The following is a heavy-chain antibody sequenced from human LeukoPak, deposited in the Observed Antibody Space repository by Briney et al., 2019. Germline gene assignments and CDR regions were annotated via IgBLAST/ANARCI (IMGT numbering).Heavy chain of an antibody. CDR1: GFTFSSYA. V-gene: IGHV3-64D*06. CDR2: ISSIGGST. Sequence: GGSLRLSCSASGFTFSSYAMHWVRQAPGKGLEYVSAISSIGGSTYYADSVKGRFTISRDNSKNTLYLQMSALRAEDTAVYYCVKENSENYYGGDDYWGQGTLVTVSS. J-gene: IGHJ4*02. CDR3: VKENSENYYGGDDY. D-gene: IGHD1-26*01.